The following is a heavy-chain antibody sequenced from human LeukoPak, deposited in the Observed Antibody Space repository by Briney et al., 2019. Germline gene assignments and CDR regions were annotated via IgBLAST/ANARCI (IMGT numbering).Heavy chain of an antibody. CDR1: GYTFTSYA. J-gene: IGHJ4*02. CDR2: INAGNGNT. V-gene: IGHV1-3*01. CDR3: ARSIVVVPAALDY. D-gene: IGHD2-2*01. Sequence: ASVKVSCKTSGYTFTSYAMHWVRQAPGHRLEWMGWINAGNGNTKYSQKFQGRVTITRDTSASTAYMELSSLRSEDTAVYYCARSIVVVPAALDYWGQGTLVTVSS.